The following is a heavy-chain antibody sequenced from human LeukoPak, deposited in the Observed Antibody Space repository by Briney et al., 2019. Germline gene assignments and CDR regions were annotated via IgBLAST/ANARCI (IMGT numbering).Heavy chain of an antibody. D-gene: IGHD3-22*01. V-gene: IGHV3-15*01. CDR3: TTRDYYDSK. CDR1: GFDFRKYG. J-gene: IGHJ4*02. CDR2: IRSNAEGGTT. Sequence: PGGSLRLSCAASGFDFRKYGIHWVRQAPGKGLEWVGRIRSNAEGGTTDYAAPVKGRFTISRDDSKNTLYLQMNSLKTEDTAVYYCTTRDYYDSKWGQGTLVTVSS.